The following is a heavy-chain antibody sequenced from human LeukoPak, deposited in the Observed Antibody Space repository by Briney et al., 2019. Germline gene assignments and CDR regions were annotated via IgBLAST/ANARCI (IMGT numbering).Heavy chain of an antibody. CDR1: GFTFSRYA. V-gene: IGHV3-30*01. Sequence: PGRSLRLSCAASGFTFSRYAMHWVRQAPGKGLEWVAVISYDGSNKYYADSVKGRFTISRDNSKNTLYLQMNSLRAEDTAVYYCARELWFDPWGQGTLVTVSS. J-gene: IGHJ5*02. CDR3: ARELWFDP. CDR2: ISYDGSNK.